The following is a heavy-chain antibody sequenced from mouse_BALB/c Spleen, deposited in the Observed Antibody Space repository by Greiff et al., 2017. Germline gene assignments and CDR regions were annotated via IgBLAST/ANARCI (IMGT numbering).Heavy chain of an antibody. Sequence: EVQLQQSGPELMKPGASVKISCKASGYSFTSYYMHWVKQSHGKSLEWIGYIDPFNGGTSYNQKFKGKATLTVDKSSSTAYMHLSSLTSEDSAVYYCARDSLYAMDYWGQGTSVTVSS. V-gene: IGHV1S135*01. CDR2: IDPFNGGT. D-gene: IGHD6-2*01. CDR3: ARDSLYAMDY. CDR1: GYSFTSYY. J-gene: IGHJ4*01.